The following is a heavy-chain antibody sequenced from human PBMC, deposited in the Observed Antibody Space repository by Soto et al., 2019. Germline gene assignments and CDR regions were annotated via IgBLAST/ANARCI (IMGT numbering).Heavy chain of an antibody. V-gene: IGHV1-3*01. CDR3: ARDILSVGPRANDGFDV. CDR2: INPDNVNT. D-gene: IGHD2-8*02. Sequence: QVQLVQSGAEVRKPGASVNISCRASGFSFSDNLINWVRQAPGQSLEWMGWINPDNVNTRYSQTFQGRVTISRHPSASIAYVEVRDLTSEATAVYYGARDILSVGPRANDGFDVWGQGKMVTVPS. CDR1: GFSFSDNL. J-gene: IGHJ3*01.